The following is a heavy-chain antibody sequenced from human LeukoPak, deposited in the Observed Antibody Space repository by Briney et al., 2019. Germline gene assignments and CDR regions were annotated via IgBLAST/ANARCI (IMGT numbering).Heavy chain of an antibody. J-gene: IGHJ4*02. V-gene: IGHV3-30-3*01. CDR1: GFTFNDYA. CDR3: ASGSHFDY. CDR2: ISSDGSNK. Sequence: GGSLRLSCAASGFTFNDYAFHWVRQAPGKGLEWVAVISSDGSNKYYADSVKGRFTISRDNSKNTLYLQMISLRPEDTAIYYCASGSHFDYWGQGTLVTVSS. D-gene: IGHD1-26*01.